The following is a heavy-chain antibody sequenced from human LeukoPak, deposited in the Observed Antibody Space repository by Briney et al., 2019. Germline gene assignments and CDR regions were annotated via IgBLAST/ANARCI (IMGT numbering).Heavy chain of an antibody. CDR2: ISGSGGST. Sequence: GGSLRLSCAASGFTFSSYAMSWVRQAPGKGLEWVSAISGSGGSTYYADSVKGRFTISRDNSKNTLYLQMNNLRAEDTAVYYCARALYYTNGVCLYYYYYYGMDVWGQGTTVTVSS. V-gene: IGHV3-23*01. CDR1: GFTFSSYA. D-gene: IGHD2-8*01. CDR3: ARALYYTNGVCLYYYYYYGMDV. J-gene: IGHJ6*02.